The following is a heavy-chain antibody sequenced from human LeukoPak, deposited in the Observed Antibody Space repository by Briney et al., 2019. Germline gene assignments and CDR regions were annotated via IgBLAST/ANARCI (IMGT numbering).Heavy chain of an antibody. J-gene: IGHJ2*01. Sequence: PSETLSLTCTVSGGSISSYYWSWIRQPAGKGLEWIGRIYTSGSTNYNLSLKSRVTMSVDTSKNQFSLKLSSVTAADTAVYYCARDYRPRAIAAAGTVWYFDLWGRGTLVTVSS. D-gene: IGHD6-13*01. CDR2: IYTSGST. CDR3: ARDYRPRAIAAAGTVWYFDL. CDR1: GGSISSYY. V-gene: IGHV4-4*07.